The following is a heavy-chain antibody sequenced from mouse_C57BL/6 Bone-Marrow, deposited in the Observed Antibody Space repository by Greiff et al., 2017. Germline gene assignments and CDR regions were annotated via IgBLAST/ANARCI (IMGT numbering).Heavy chain of an antibody. CDR1: GYTFTSYW. V-gene: IGHV1-53*01. CDR2: INPSNGGT. Sequence: QVQLQQPGTELVKPGASVKLSCKASGYTFTSYWMHWVKQRPGQGLEWIGNINPSNGGTNYNEKFKSKATLTVDKSSSTAYMQLSSLTSEDSAVYCCARCPIYYDYDGYAMDYWGQGTSVTVSS. CDR3: ARCPIYYDYDGYAMDY. J-gene: IGHJ4*01. D-gene: IGHD2-4*01.